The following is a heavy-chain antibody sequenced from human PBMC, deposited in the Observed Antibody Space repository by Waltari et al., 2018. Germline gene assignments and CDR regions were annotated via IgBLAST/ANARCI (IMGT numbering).Heavy chain of an antibody. D-gene: IGHD2-2*01. CDR1: GDSFSDYY. J-gene: IGHJ6*02. CDR3: AGVSIVVGPVTIRLRNHSGMDV. V-gene: IGHV4-34*01. CDR2: YYLSETT. Sequence: QVQLQQWGARLLKPSDTLSLTCDVYGDSFSDYYWRWIRQPPGKWLEWIGEYYLSETTTPSPSLKILVPMSVDPSTNQFSMNLCSVTVAATAVYDCAGVSIVVGPVTIRLRNHSGMDVWGQGTTVTVSS.